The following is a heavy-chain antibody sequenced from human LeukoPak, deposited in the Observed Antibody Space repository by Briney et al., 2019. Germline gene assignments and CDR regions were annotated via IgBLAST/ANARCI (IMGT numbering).Heavy chain of an antibody. CDR1: GFTFSSYS. D-gene: IGHD3-10*01. CDR2: ISSSSSYI. V-gene: IGHV3-21*01. J-gene: IGHJ6*03. CDR3: ARDLGQVRGVITRYYYYYMDV. Sequence: GGSLRLSCAASGFTFSSYSMNWVRQAPGKGLEWVSSISSSSSYIYYADSVKGRFTISRDNAKNSLYLQMNSLRAEDTAVYYCARDLGQVRGVITRYYYYYMDVWGKGTTVTVSS.